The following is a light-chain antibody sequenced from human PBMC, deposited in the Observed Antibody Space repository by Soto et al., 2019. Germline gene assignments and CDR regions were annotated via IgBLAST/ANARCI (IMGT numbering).Light chain of an antibody. V-gene: IGKV1-33*01. CDR1: QSISRY. CDR2: AAS. J-gene: IGKJ3*01. CDR3: QQYDYLPFT. Sequence: DIQMTQSPSSLSASVGDRVTITCRASQSISRYLNWYQHRPGQAPKLLINAASNLQSGVPSRFSGGGSGTDFNFSISSLQPEDIATYYCQQYDYLPFTFGPGTKVDIK.